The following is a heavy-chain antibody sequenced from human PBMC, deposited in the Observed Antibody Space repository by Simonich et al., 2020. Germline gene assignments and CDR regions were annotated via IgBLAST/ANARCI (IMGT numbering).Heavy chain of an antibody. CDR3: ASSKLATIDY. V-gene: IGHV1-2*02. D-gene: IGHD5-12*01. CDR1: GYTFTGYY. CDR2: INPNSGGT. J-gene: IGHJ4*02. Sequence: QVQLVQSGAEVKKPGASVKVSCKASGYTFTGYYMHWVRQAPGQGLEWMGWINPNSGGTNYAKKFQGRVTMTRDTSISTAYMELSRLRSDDTAVYYCASSKLATIDYWGQGTLVTVSS.